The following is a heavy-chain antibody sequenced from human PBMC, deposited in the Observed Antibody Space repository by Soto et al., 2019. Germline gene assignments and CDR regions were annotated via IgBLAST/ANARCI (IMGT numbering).Heavy chain of an antibody. V-gene: IGHV4-59*01. CDR2: IYYSGST. CDR1: GGSISSYY. J-gene: IGHJ4*02. Sequence: SETLSLTCTVSGGSISSYYWSWIRQPPGKGLEWIGYIYYSGSTNYNPSLKSRVTISVDTSKNQFSLKLSSVTAADTAVYYCARDTTPLDYYGSGSFDYWGQGTQVTVSS. D-gene: IGHD3-10*01. CDR3: ARDTTPLDYYGSGSFDY.